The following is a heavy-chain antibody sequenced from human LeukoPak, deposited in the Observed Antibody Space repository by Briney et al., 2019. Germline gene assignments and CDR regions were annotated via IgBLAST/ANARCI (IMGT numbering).Heavy chain of an antibody. Sequence: GESLKISCKGSGYNFPIYWIGWVRQMPGQGLEWMGIIYPDDSNTIYGPSFQGQVTISADKSINTAYLEWSSLKASDTAIYYCARQGAAGKYYYSYMDAWGKGTTVTVSS. CDR1: GYNFPIYW. CDR2: IYPDDSNT. CDR3: ARQGAAGKYYYSYMDA. J-gene: IGHJ6*03. V-gene: IGHV5-51*01. D-gene: IGHD6-13*01.